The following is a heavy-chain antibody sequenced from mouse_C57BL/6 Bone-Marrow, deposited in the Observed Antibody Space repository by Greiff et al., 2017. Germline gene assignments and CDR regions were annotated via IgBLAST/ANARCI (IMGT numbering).Heavy chain of an antibody. CDR3: AREAWFAY. CDR2: INPGSGGT. CDR1: GYAFTNYL. J-gene: IGHJ3*01. Sequence: VQLQQSGAELVRPGTSVKVSCKASGYAFTNYLIEWVKQRPGQGLEWIGVINPGSGGTNYNEKFQGKATLTADNSSSNAYMELRSLTAEDSAGYFCAREAWFAYWGQGTLVTVSA. V-gene: IGHV1-54*01.